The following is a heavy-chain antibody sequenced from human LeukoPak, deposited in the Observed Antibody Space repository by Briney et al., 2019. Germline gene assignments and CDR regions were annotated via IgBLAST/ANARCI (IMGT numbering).Heavy chain of an antibody. V-gene: IGHV3-20*04. D-gene: IGHD6-19*01. CDR2: IESNGRST. CDR1: VLRFDGYG. Sequence: GGSLRLTCEASVLRFDGYGMAWVRQVPGKGLEWISGIESNGRSTNYADFVEGRFIISRDNAKNSLYLQMNSLRAEDTAVYYCARGGKIAVAGTRSPQYFQHWGQGTLVTVSS. CDR3: ARGGKIAVAGTRSPQYFQH. J-gene: IGHJ1*01.